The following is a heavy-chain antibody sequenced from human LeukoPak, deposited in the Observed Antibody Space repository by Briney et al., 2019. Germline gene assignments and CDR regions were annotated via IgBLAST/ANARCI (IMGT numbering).Heavy chain of an antibody. CDR3: ARTSRYYYDSSGLDY. J-gene: IGHJ4*02. Sequence: GGSLRLSCAASGFTFSSYWMSWVRQAPGKGLEWVANIKQDGSEKYYVDSVKGRFTISRDNAKNSLYLQMNSLRAEDTAVYYCARTSRYYYDSSGLDYWGQGTLVTVSS. V-gene: IGHV3-7*01. CDR2: IKQDGSEK. D-gene: IGHD3-22*01. CDR1: GFTFSSYW.